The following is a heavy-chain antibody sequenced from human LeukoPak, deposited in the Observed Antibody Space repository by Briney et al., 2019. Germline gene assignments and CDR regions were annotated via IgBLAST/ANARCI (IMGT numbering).Heavy chain of an antibody. Sequence: SETLFLTCAVAGGSISSSNWGSGVRQPPGKGLEWIGVIYHSESTNYNPSLKSRFTISVDKSKNQFSLKLSSVTAADTAVYYCARGTVVVPAARDYYYYGMDVWGKGTTVTVSS. CDR1: GGSISSSNW. D-gene: IGHD2-2*01. V-gene: IGHV4-4*02. J-gene: IGHJ6*04. CDR3: ARGTVVVPAARDYYYYGMDV. CDR2: IYHSEST.